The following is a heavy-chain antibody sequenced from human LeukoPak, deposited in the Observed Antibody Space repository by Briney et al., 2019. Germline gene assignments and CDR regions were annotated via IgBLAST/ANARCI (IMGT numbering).Heavy chain of an antibody. J-gene: IGHJ4*02. CDR1: SRSFSGYY. D-gene: IGHD1-26*01. CDR3: AVTGGSYRIDY. V-gene: IGHV4-34*01. CDR2: ISHTGST. Sequence: PSETLSLTCAVYSRSFSGYYWSWIRQPPGKGLEWIGEISHTGSTNYNPSLKSRVTISIDTSTNQFSLKLSSVTAADTAVYYCAVTGGSYRIDYWGQGTLVTVSS.